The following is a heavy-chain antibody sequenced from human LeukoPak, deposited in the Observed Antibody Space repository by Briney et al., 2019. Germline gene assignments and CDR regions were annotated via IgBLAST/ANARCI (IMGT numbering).Heavy chain of an antibody. CDR3: ARGPFAPDYYGSGSYYIPKKYYPYNWFDP. D-gene: IGHD3-10*01. CDR1: GGSFSGYY. Sequence: SETLSLTCAVYGGSFSGYYWSWIRQPPGKGLEWIGEINHSGSTNYNPSLKSRVTISVDTSKNQFSLKLSSVTAADTAVYYCARGPFAPDYYGSGSYYIPKKYYPYNWFDPWGQGTLVTVSS. CDR2: INHSGST. V-gene: IGHV4-34*01. J-gene: IGHJ5*02.